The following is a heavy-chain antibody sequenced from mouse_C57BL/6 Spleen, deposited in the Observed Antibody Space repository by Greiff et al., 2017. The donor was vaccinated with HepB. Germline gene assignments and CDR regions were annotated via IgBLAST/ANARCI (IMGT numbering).Heavy chain of an antibody. D-gene: IGHD3-2*02. CDR3: ARGAQVPFAY. Sequence: EVQLQQSGPELVKPGASVKISCKASGYSFTGYYMNWVKQSPEKSLEWIGEINPSTGGTTYNQKFKAKATLTVDKSSSTAYMQLKSLTSEDSAVYYCARGAQVPFAYWGQGTLVTVSA. J-gene: IGHJ3*01. CDR1: GYSFTGYY. CDR2: INPSTGGT. V-gene: IGHV1-42*01.